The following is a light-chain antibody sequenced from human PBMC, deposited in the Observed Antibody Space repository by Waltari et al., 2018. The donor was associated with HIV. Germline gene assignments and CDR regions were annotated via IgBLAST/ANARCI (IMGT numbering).Light chain of an antibody. Sequence: EIVFTQSPATLSLSPGERAPLSCRARQSVGSSLVWYQQKPRQAPRLLIYGASTRATGIPARFSGSGSGTDFTLSISSLEPEDFAIYYCLPRINLPVTFGGGTKVEIK. CDR1: QSVGSS. CDR3: LPRINLPVT. J-gene: IGKJ4*01. V-gene: IGKV3-11*01. CDR2: GAS.